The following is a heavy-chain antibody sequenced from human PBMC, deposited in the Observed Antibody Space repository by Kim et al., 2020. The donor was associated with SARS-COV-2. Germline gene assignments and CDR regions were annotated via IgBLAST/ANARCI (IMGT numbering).Heavy chain of an antibody. D-gene: IGHD3-22*01. CDR3: ARCRYYYDSSGFFDY. CDR2: ISYDGSNK. Sequence: GGSLRLSCAASGFTFSSYGMHWVRQAPGKGLEWVAVISYDGSNKYYADSVKGRFTISRDNSKNTLYLQMNSLRAEDTAVYYCARCRYYYDSSGFFDYWGQGTLVTVSS. V-gene: IGHV3-33*05. CDR1: GFTFSSYG. J-gene: IGHJ4*02.